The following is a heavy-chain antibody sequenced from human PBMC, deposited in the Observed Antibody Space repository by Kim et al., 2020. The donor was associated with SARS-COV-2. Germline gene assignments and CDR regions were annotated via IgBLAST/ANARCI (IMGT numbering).Heavy chain of an antibody. J-gene: IGHJ4*02. Sequence: GGSLRLSCAASGFTFSNYAMHWVRQAPGKGLEWVAVISYDGSNRYYADSMKGRFTISRDNSKNTLYLQLNSLRAEDTAVYYCDSGSFPGYWGQGTLVTVSS. CDR3: DSGSFPGY. V-gene: IGHV3-30*04. D-gene: IGHD3-10*01. CDR1: GFTFSNYA. CDR2: ISYDGSNR.